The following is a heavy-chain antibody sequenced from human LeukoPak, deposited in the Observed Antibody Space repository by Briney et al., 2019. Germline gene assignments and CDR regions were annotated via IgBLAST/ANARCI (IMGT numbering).Heavy chain of an antibody. CDR1: GFNFGDYA. J-gene: IGHJ5*02. V-gene: IGHV3-9*01. CDR3: AKAAQYASRGRWWFDP. Sequence: GGSLRLSCVASGFNFGDYAMHWVRQGPGKGLEWVSGISWNSGNTGYADSVKGRFTISRDNARKSLYLQMNSLRAEDTALYYCAKAAQYASRGRWWFDPWGQGTLVTVSS. D-gene: IGHD2-2*01. CDR2: ISWNSGNT.